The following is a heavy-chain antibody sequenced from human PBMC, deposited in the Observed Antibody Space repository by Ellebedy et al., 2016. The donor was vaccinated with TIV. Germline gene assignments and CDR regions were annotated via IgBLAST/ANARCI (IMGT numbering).Heavy chain of an antibody. CDR3: VKDLLWFSEGDWFDP. J-gene: IGHJ5*02. CDR2: ISYDGSNK. Sequence: GESLKISXAASGFTFSSYAMHWVRQAPGKGLEWVAVISYDGSNKYYADSVKGRFTISRDNSKNTLYLQMNSLRAEDTAVYYCVKDLLWFSEGDWFDPWGQGTLVTVSS. V-gene: IGHV3-30*04. D-gene: IGHD3-10*01. CDR1: GFTFSSYA.